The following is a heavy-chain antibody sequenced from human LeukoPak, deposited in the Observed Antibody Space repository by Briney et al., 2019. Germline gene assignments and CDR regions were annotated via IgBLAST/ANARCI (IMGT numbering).Heavy chain of an antibody. CDR3: WVRYDSSGYYPIDFDY. J-gene: IGHJ4*02. V-gene: IGHV1-18*01. D-gene: IGHD3-22*01. Sequence: ASVKVSCKASGYTFTSYGISWVRQAPGQGLEWMGWISAYNGNTNYAQKLQGRVTMTTDTSTSTAYMELRSLRSDDTAVYYCWVRYDSSGYYPIDFDYWGQGTLVTVSS. CDR1: GYTFTSYG. CDR2: ISAYNGNT.